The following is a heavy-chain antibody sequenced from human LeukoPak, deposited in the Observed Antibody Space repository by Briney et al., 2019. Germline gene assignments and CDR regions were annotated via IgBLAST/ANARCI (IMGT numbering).Heavy chain of an antibody. V-gene: IGHV4-59*12. CDR1: GGSISSYY. D-gene: IGHD3-3*01. J-gene: IGHJ6*02. CDR2: IYYSGST. Sequence: SETLSLTCTVSGGSISSYYWSWIRQPPGKGLEWIGYIYYSGSTNYNPSLESRVTISVDTSKNQFSLKLSSVTAADTAVYYCARDPDGDGMDVWGQGTTVTVSS. CDR3: ARDPDGDGMDV.